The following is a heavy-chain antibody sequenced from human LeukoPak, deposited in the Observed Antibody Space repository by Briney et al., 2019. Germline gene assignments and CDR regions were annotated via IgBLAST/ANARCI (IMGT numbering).Heavy chain of an antibody. J-gene: IGHJ4*02. CDR1: GFTFSSYS. CDR2: ISSSTSYI. D-gene: IGHD5-18*01. Sequence: GGSLRLSCAASGFTFSSYSMNWIRQAPGKGLEWVSSISSSTSYIYYADSVKGRFTISKDNAKDSLYLQMNSLRAEDTAVYYCARMQLWPRGFDYWGQGTLVTVSS. V-gene: IGHV3-21*01. CDR3: ARMQLWPRGFDY.